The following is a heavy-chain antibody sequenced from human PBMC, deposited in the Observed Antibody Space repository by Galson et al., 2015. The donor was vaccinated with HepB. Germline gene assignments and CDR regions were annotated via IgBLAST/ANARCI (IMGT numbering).Heavy chain of an antibody. D-gene: IGHD2-2*02. Sequence: SVKVSCKASGYTFTSYDINWVRQATGQGLEWMGWINPNSGGTNYAQKFQGRVTMTRDTSISTAYMELSRLRSDDTAVYYCARDGGYCSSTSCYTHYYGMDVWGQGTTVTVSS. V-gene: IGHV1-2*02. CDR1: GYTFTSYD. CDR2: INPNSGGT. CDR3: ARDGGYCSSTSCYTHYYGMDV. J-gene: IGHJ6*02.